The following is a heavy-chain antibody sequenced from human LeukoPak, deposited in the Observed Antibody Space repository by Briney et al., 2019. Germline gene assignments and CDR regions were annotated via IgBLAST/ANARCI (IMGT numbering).Heavy chain of an antibody. D-gene: IGHD3-3*01. Sequence: ASVKVSCKASGGTFSSYAISWVRQAPGQGLEWMGGIIPIFGTANYAQKFQGRVTITTDESTSTAYMELSSLRSEDTAVYYCARGPYYAFWSGYSNYYYYYMDVWGKGTTVTVSS. J-gene: IGHJ6*03. V-gene: IGHV1-69*05. CDR1: GGTFSSYA. CDR2: IIPIFGTA. CDR3: ARGPYYAFWSGYSNYYYYYMDV.